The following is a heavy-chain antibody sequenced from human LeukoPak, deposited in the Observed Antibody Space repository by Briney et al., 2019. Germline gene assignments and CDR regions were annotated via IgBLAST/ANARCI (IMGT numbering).Heavy chain of an antibody. CDR1: GASISSSSYY. D-gene: IGHD3-10*01. J-gene: IGHJ5*02. CDR2: IYYSEST. Sequence: SETLSLTCTVSGASISSSSYYWGWIRQPPGKGLEWIGSIYYSESTYQNPSLKSRVTISVDTSKNQFSLKLSSVTAADTAVYYCARVVRGVIVWFDPWGQGTLVTVS. CDR3: ARVVRGVIVWFDP. V-gene: IGHV4-39*07.